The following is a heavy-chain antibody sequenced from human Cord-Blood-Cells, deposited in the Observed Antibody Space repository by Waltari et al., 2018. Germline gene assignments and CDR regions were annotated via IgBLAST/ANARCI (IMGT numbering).Heavy chain of an antibody. CDR1: GFSFSSYA. CDR2: ISGSGGST. V-gene: IGHV3-23*01. J-gene: IGHJ3*02. D-gene: IGHD4-17*01. Sequence: EMQLLGSGGGLVQPGGSLRLSCASSGFSFSSYALSWDRQAPGKGLEWVSAISGSGGSTYYADSVKGRFTISRDNSKNTLYLQMNSLRAEDTAVYYCAKGPDYGDYEKGAFDIWGQGTMVTVSS. CDR3: AKGPDYGDYEKGAFDI.